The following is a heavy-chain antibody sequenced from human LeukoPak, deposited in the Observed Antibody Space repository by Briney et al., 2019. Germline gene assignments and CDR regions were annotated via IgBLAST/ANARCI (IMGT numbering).Heavy chain of an antibody. V-gene: IGHV3-48*01. J-gene: IGHJ4*02. D-gene: IGHD5-18*01. Sequence: GGSLRLSCAASGFTFSSYSMNWVRQAPGKGLEWVSYISSSSTIYYADSVKGRFTISRDNAKNSLYLQMNSLRAEDTAVYYCAREGYSYGYSDFDYWGQGTLVTVSS. CDR2: ISSSSTI. CDR3: AREGYSYGYSDFDY. CDR1: GFTFSSYS.